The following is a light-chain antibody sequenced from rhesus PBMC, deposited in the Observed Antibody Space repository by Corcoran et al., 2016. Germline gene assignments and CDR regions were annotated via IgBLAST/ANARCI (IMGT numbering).Light chain of an antibody. CDR1: SSDIGGYTY. Sequence: QAALTQPRSVSGSPGQSVTISCTGTSSDIGGYTYVSWYQQHPGTAPKLMIYEVSKRPSGVSDLFSVSKSGNTASLTISGLQAEDEADYYCSSYAGSNTYIFATGTRLTVL. CDR3: SSYAGSNTYI. CDR2: EVS. V-gene: IGLV2-32*02. J-gene: IGLJ1*01.